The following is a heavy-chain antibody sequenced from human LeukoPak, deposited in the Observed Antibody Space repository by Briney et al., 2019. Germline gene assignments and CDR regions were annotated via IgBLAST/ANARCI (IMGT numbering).Heavy chain of an antibody. J-gene: IGHJ4*02. CDR2: INHSGST. Sequence: PSETLSLTCAVYGGSFSGYYWSWIRQPPGKGLEWIGEINHSGSTNYNPSLKSRVTISVATSKNQFSLKLSSVTAADTAVYYCARRHNVGFDYWGQGTLVTVSS. CDR1: GGSFSGYY. CDR3: ARRHNVGFDY. V-gene: IGHV4-34*01. D-gene: IGHD1-14*01.